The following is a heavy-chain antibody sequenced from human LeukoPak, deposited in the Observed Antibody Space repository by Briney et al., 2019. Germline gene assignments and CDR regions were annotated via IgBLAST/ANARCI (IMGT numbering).Heavy chain of an antibody. CDR2: INPNSGGT. D-gene: IGHD6-13*01. J-gene: IGHJ4*02. Sequence: ASVKVSCKASGYTFTGYYMHWVRQAPGQGLEWMGWINPNSGGTNYAQKFQGRVTMTRDTSISTAYMELSRLRSDDTAVSYCASAAAAGTIPDYWGQGTLVTVSS. CDR3: ASAAAAGTIPDY. V-gene: IGHV1-2*02. CDR1: GYTFTGYY.